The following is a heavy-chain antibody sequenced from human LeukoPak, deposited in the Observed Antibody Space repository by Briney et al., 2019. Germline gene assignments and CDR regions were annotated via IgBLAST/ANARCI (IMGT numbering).Heavy chain of an antibody. Sequence: SETLSLTYTVSGGSITGYYWSWVRQPPGKGLEWIAFIHYSGSTNYNPSLKSPVTISLDTSKNQFSLKVSSVTAADTAMYYCARHRSSGGSRYSFDYWGQGTLVTVSS. CDR2: IHYSGST. D-gene: IGHD2-15*01. CDR3: ARHRSSGGSRYSFDY. V-gene: IGHV4-59*08. CDR1: GGSITGYY. J-gene: IGHJ4*02.